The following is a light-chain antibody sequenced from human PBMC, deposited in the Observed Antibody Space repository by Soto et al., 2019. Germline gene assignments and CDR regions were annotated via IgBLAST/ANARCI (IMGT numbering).Light chain of an antibody. CDR3: QQYNSYPWT. V-gene: IGKV1-5*03. CDR1: QTVERW. Sequence: DIQMTQSPSTLPASVGDRVTISCRASQTVERWLAWYQQKPGEAPKLLIYKASTLEVGVPSRFSASGSGTEFTLTINTLQPADFATYYCQQYNSYPWTFGQGTKV. CDR2: KAS. J-gene: IGKJ1*01.